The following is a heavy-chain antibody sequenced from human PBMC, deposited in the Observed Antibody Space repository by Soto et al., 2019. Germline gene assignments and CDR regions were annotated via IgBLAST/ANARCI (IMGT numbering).Heavy chain of an antibody. J-gene: IGHJ5*02. CDR3: ARDVPVAGRSGPSNWFDP. V-gene: IGHV1-69*13. D-gene: IGHD6-19*01. CDR2: IIPIFGTA. Sequence: ASVKVSCKASGGTFSSYAISWVRQAPGQGLEWMGGIIPIFGTANYAQKFQGRVTITADESTSTAYMELSSLRSEDTAVYYCARDVPVAGRSGPSNWFDPWGQGTLVTVSS. CDR1: GGTFSSYA.